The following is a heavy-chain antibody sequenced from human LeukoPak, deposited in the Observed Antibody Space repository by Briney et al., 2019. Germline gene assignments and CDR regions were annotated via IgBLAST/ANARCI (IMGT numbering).Heavy chain of an antibody. V-gene: IGHV1-2*02. Sequence: ASVKVSCKASGYSFTGYYMPWVRQAPGQGLEWMGWINPNSGGTNYAQKFQGRVTMTRDTSINTAYMELSRLRSDDTAVYYCARSGYSSSSHIYYWGQGTLVTVSS. CDR3: ARSGYSSSSHIYY. D-gene: IGHD6-6*01. CDR1: GYSFTGYY. J-gene: IGHJ4*02. CDR2: INPNSGGT.